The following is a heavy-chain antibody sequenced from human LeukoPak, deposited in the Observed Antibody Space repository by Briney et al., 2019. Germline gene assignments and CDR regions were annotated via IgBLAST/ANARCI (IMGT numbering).Heavy chain of an antibody. CDR2: IFGSGGST. V-gene: IGHV3-23*01. CDR3: AKTTTGYSSGRFPGWPVDY. CDR1: GFTFSSYA. D-gene: IGHD6-19*01. Sequence: GGSLRLSCAASGFTFSSYAMYWVRQAPGKGLEWVSGIFGSGGSTHYADSVKGRFTISRDNSKNTVYLQMNSLRAEDTAVYYCAKTTTGYSSGRFPGWPVDYWGEGTLVTVSS. J-gene: IGHJ4*02.